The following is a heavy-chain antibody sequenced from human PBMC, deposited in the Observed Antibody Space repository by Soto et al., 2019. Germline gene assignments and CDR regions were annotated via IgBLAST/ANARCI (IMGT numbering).Heavy chain of an antibody. J-gene: IGHJ5*02. CDR2: ISGFNDDT. CDR1: GYTFPRYG. V-gene: IGHV1-18*01. D-gene: IGHD3-10*01. Sequence: QVQLVQSGAEMKNPGASVKVSCKASGYTFPRYGISWVRQAPGQGLEWVGWISGFNDDTNHAQKLQGRVTMTKDTSTSTANMELRSLKSDDTAVDYWAKSGRYYPARNWFGPWGQGTLVTVSS. CDR3: AKSGRYYPARNWFGP.